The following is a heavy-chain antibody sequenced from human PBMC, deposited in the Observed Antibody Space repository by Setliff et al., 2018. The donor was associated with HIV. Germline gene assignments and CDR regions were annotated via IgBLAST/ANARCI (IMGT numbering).Heavy chain of an antibody. CDR1: GGSISSGGYY. Sequence: PSETLSLTCTVSGGSISSGGYYWTWIRQHPEKGLEFLAYMSYSGITYYNPSLKSRLTISIDTSKSHFSLKLSSMTAADTAVYYCATIPDSSGYFPEGFFDYWGQGILVTVSS. D-gene: IGHD3-22*01. J-gene: IGHJ4*02. CDR3: ATIPDSSGYFPEGFFDY. CDR2: MSYSGIT. V-gene: IGHV4-31*03.